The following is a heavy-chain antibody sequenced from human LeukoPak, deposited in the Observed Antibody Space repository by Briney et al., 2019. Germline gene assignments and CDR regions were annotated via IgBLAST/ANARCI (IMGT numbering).Heavy chain of an antibody. J-gene: IGHJ4*02. Sequence: GGSLRLSCVASGFTFSGYAMHWVRQAPGKRLEYVSAISNNGGDTYYANSVKGRFTISRDNSKNTLYLQMGSLRSEDMAVYYCARVGTEANFDYSGQGTLVTVSP. CDR3: ARVGTEANFDY. CDR2: ISNNGGDT. V-gene: IGHV3-64*01. CDR1: GFTFSGYA.